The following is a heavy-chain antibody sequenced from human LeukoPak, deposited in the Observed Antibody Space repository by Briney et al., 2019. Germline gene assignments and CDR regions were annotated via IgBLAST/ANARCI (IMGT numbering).Heavy chain of an antibody. V-gene: IGHV3-11*04. Sequence: KPGGSLRLSCATSGFTFSDYYMTWIRQAPGKGLEWVSYIGSRGSAIYYAGSVKGRFTISRDNAENSLYLQMNSLRADDTALYYCARSPQGVPAAKPFDYWGQGTQVTVSS. CDR1: GFTFSDYY. CDR3: ARSPQGVPAAKPFDY. J-gene: IGHJ4*02. CDR2: IGSRGSAI. D-gene: IGHD2-2*01.